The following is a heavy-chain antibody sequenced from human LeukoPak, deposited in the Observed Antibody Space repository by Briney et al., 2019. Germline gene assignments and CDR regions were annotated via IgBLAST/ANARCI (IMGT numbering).Heavy chain of an antibody. Sequence: SETLSLTCTVSGGSIGNYFWSWIRQPPGKGLECIGYIYYSDSTNYNPSLKSRVTVSVDTSKNQFSLKLSSVTAADTAVYYCARFPGSAEYRHYYYMDVWGKGTTVTVSS. CDR3: ARFPGSAEYRHYYYMDV. CDR2: IYYSDST. V-gene: IGHV4-59*01. J-gene: IGHJ6*03. D-gene: IGHD2-15*01. CDR1: GGSIGNYF.